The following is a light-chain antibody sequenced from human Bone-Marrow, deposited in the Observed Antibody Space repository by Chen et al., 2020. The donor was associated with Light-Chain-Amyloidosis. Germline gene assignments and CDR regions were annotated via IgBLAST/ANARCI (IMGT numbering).Light chain of an antibody. CDR3: QSADSSGTYEVI. CDR1: DLPTKY. J-gene: IGLJ2*01. Sequence: SYELTQPPSVSVSPGQTARITCSGDDLPTKYAYWYQQKPGQAPVLVIHRDTKRPSGIFERFSGSSSGTTATLTISGVQAEDEADYHGQSADSSGTYEVIFGGGTKLTVL. V-gene: IGLV3-25*03. CDR2: RDT.